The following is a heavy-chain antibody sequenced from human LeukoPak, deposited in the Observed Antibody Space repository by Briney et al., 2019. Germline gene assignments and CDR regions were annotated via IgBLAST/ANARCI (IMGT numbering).Heavy chain of an antibody. D-gene: IGHD1-26*01. CDR3: ARGGRSGSYTYYFDY. Sequence: PSETLSLTCTVSGDSISSYYWSWIRQPPGQGLEWIGNVHYSGTTNYSPSLKSRVTISVDSSKKQFSLKLTSVTAADTAVYYCARGGRSGSYTYYFDYWGLGSRVTVSS. J-gene: IGHJ4*02. CDR1: GDSISSYY. V-gene: IGHV4-59*01. CDR2: VHYSGTT.